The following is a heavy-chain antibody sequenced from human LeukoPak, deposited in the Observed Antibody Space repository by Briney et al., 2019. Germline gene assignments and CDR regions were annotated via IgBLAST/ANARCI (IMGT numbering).Heavy chain of an antibody. Sequence: PSETLSLTCTVSGGSISSSSYYWGWIRQPPGKGLEWIGSIYYSRSTYYNPSLKSRVTISVDTSKNQFSLKLSSVTAADTAVYYCARGLTSPAAGLGFDYWGQGTLVTVSS. CDR1: GGSISSSSYY. V-gene: IGHV4-39*07. D-gene: IGHD6-13*01. CDR2: IYYSRST. CDR3: ARGLTSPAAGLGFDY. J-gene: IGHJ4*02.